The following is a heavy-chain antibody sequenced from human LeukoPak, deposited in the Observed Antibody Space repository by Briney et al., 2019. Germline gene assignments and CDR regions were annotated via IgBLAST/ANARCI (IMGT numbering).Heavy chain of an antibody. J-gene: IGHJ3*02. CDR3: TTIQRELHAFDI. CDR2: IKSKTDGGTT. CDR1: GFTFSNAW. D-gene: IGHD1-26*01. V-gene: IGHV3-15*01. Sequence: PGGSLRLSCAASGFTFSNAWMSWVRQAPGKGLEWVGRIKSKTDGGTTDYAAPVKGRFTISRDDSKNTLYLQMNSLKTEDTAVYYCTTIQRELHAFDIWGQGTMVTVSS.